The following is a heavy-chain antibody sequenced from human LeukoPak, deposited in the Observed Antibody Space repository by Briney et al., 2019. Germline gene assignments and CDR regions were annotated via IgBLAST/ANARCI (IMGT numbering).Heavy chain of an antibody. CDR1: GYTFTGYY. D-gene: IGHD2-8*01. CDR2: INPNSGGT. CDR3: ARDCTNGVCYTEYYYGMDV. V-gene: IGHV1-2*02. Sequence: ASVKVSCKASGYTFTGYYMHWVRQAPGQGLEWMGWINPNSGGTNYAQKFQGRVTMTRDTSISTAYMELSRLRSDDTAVYYCARDCTNGVCYTEYYYGMDVWGQGTTVTVSS. J-gene: IGHJ6*02.